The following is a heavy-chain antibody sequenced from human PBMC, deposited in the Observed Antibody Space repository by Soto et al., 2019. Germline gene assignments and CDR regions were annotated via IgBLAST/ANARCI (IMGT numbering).Heavy chain of an antibody. D-gene: IGHD3-22*01. CDR3: ARLDHYDSSGSPFYYYYGMDV. V-gene: IGHV4-39*01. J-gene: IGHJ6*02. CDR2: IDYSGST. Sequence: QLQLQESGPGLVKPSETLSLTCTVSGGSISSSSYYWGWIRQPPGKGLEWIGSIDYSGSTYYNPSLKSRVTISVDTSKNQFSLKLSSVTAADTAVYYCARLDHYDSSGSPFYYYYGMDVWGQGTTVTVSS. CDR1: GGSISSSSYY.